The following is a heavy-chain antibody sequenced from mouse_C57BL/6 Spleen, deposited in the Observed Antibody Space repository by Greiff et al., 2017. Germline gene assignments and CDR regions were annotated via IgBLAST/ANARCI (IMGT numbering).Heavy chain of an antibody. CDR1: GYAFSSYW. J-gene: IGHJ3*01. CDR3: AREDYYYGSSPFAY. V-gene: IGHV1-80*01. Sequence: VQLQQSGAELVKPGASVKISCKASGYAFSSYWMNWVKQRPGKGLEWIGQIYPGDGDTNYNGKFKGKATLTADKSSSTAYMQLSSLTSEDSAVYVCAREDYYYGSSPFAYWGQGTLVTVSA. D-gene: IGHD1-1*01. CDR2: IYPGDGDT.